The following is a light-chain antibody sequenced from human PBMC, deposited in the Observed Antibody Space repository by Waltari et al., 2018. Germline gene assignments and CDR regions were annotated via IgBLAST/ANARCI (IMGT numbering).Light chain of an antibody. CDR1: QTVLYIPNKKNY. CDR3: QQYFTRPWT. Sequence: DIVMTQSPDSLAVSLGEGATITCKSSQTVLYIPNKKNYLAWYQQKPGHPTKLIIYWASTRESGVPDRFSGSGSETNFTLTITSLQTEDVAVYYCQQYFTRPWTFGQGTKVEIK. CDR2: WAS. J-gene: IGKJ1*01. V-gene: IGKV4-1*01.